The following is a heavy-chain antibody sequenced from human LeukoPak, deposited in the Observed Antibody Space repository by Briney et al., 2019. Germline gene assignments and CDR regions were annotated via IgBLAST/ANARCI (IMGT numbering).Heavy chain of an antibody. CDR2: IKQDGSEK. D-gene: IGHD3-9*01. V-gene: IGHV3-7*03. Sequence: GGSLRLSCAASGFTFSLYWMNWVRRAPGKGLKWVANIKQDGSEKNYVDSVEGRFTISRDNAKNSLYLQMNNLRVEDTAMYYCAGGTGFIIKDWGQGTLVTVSS. J-gene: IGHJ4*02. CDR3: AGGTGFIIKD. CDR1: GFTFSLYW.